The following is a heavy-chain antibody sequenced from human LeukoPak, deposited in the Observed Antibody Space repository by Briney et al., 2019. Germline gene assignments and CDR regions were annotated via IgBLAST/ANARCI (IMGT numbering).Heavy chain of an antibody. V-gene: IGHV4-59*12. Sequence: PSETLSLTCTVSGGSINSYYWSWIRQPPGKGLEWIGYISNSGFTNDNPSLKRRVTISLDTSKNQFSLKLTSVTAAHTAVYYCARGVPRHWYFDHWGRGTLVTVSS. CDR1: GGSINSYY. CDR3: ARGVPRHWYFDH. J-gene: IGHJ2*01. CDR2: ISNSGFT.